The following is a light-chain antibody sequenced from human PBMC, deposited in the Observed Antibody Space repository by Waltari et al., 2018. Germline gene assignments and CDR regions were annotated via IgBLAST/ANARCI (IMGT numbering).Light chain of an antibody. CDR3: AAWDDSLSGGVV. J-gene: IGLJ2*01. V-gene: IGLV1-47*01. Sequence: QSVLTQPPSASGTPGQRVTISCSGSSSNIGSNYVYWYQQLTEMAPKLLIDRNNQRPSGVPDRFSGSKSGTSASLAISGLRSEDEADYYCAAWDDSLSGGVVFGGGTKLTVL. CDR1: SSNIGSNY. CDR2: RNN.